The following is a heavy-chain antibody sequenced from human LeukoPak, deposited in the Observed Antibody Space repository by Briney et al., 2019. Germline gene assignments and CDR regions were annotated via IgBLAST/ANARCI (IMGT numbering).Heavy chain of an antibody. CDR2: IWYDGSNK. CDR3: ARDLEACLGY. D-gene: IGHD3-16*01. V-gene: IGHV3-33*01. J-gene: IGHJ4*02. CDR1: GFTFSSYG. Sequence: PGRSLRLSCAASGFTFSSYGRHWVRQAPGKGLEWVAVIWYDGSNKYYADSVKGRFTISRDNSKNTLYLQMNSLRAEDTAVYYCARDLEACLGYWGQGTLVTVSS.